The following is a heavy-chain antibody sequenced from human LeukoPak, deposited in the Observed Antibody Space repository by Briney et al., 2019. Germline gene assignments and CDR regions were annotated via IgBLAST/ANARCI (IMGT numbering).Heavy chain of an antibody. Sequence: ASVKVSCKASGYNLISYGISWVRQAPGQGLEWMGWISGYNGNTNYAQNVQGRVTMTTDTSTCTAYMELRSLRSDDTAVYFCARSLGGGNSFPLDYWGQGTLVTVSS. CDR2: ISGYNGNT. J-gene: IGHJ4*02. CDR1: GYNLISYG. V-gene: IGHV1-18*01. CDR3: ARSLGGGNSFPLDY. D-gene: IGHD5-18*01.